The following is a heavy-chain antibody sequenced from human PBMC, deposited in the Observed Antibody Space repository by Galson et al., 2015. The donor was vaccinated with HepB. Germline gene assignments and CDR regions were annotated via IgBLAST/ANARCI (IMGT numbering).Heavy chain of an antibody. CDR2: TYYKSKWYN. D-gene: IGHD3-10*01. CDR3: ARDSVSMVRGIIMNYYGMDV. J-gene: IGHJ6*02. CDR1: GDSVSSSSAA. V-gene: IGHV6-1*01. Sequence: CAISGDSVSSSSAAWNWIRLSPLRGLEWLGRTYYKSKWYNDYAVSVIRRITINADTSTNQSSLQLKSVSPEDTAVYYCARDSVSMVRGIIMNYYGMDVWGQGTTVSVAS.